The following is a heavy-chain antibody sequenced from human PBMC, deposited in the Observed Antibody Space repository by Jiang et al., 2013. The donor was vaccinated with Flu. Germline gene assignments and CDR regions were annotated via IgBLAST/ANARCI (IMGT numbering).Heavy chain of an antibody. J-gene: IGHJ6*03. V-gene: IGHV4-39*07. CDR1: GGSISSSSYY. CDR2: IYYSGST. D-gene: IGHD6-6*01. CDR3: ARRLEYSSSLHYYYYYMDV. Sequence: GPGLVKPSETLSLTCTVSGGSISSSSYYWGWIRQPPGKGLEWIGSIYYSGSTYYNPSLKSRVTISVDTSKNQFSLKLSSVTAADTAVYYCARRLEYSSSLHYYYYYMDVWGKGTTVTVSS.